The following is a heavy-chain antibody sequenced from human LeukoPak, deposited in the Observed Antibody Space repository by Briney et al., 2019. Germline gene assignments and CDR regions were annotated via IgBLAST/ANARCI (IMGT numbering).Heavy chain of an antibody. V-gene: IGHV3-23*01. CDR2: ISGAGGST. D-gene: IGHD3-10*01. Sequence: GGSLRLSCAASDFTFSSYAMSWVRQAPGKGLEWVSVISGAGGSTYYADSVKGRFTISRDNSKNTLYLQMNSLRAEDTAVYYCATLQRKDYYGSGSYFDYWGQGTLVTVSS. J-gene: IGHJ4*02. CDR3: ATLQRKDYYGSGSYFDY. CDR1: DFTFSSYA.